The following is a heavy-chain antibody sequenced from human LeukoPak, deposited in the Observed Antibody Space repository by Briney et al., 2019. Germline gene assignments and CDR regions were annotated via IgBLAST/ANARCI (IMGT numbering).Heavy chain of an antibody. Sequence: PGGSLRLSCAASGFTFDDYGMSWVRQAPGKGLEWVSGINWNGGSTGYADSVKGRFTISRDNSKNTLYLQMNSLRAEDTAVYYCARERVGLKQQPIRPHYWGQGTLVTVSS. CDR2: INWNGGST. CDR3: ARERVGLKQQPIRPHY. V-gene: IGHV3-20*04. J-gene: IGHJ4*02. D-gene: IGHD6-13*01. CDR1: GFTFDDYG.